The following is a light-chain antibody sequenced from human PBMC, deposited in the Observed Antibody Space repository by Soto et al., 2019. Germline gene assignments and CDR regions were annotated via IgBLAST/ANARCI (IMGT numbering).Light chain of an antibody. CDR3: QQYKDYVYT. J-gene: IGKJ2*01. CDR1: QTVERW. V-gene: IGKV1-5*01. Sequence: IQMTQSPSTLSASVGDRVIITCRASQTVERWMAWYQQKPGKAPKLLISDVSTLERGVPSRFSGSGSATEFTHTISGLQPDDFATYYCQQYKDYVYTFGQGTKVDIK. CDR2: DVS.